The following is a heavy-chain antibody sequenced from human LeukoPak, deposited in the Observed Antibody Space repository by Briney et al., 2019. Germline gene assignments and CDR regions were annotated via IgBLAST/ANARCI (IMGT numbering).Heavy chain of an antibody. D-gene: IGHD5-18*01. CDR2: INHSGST. V-gene: IGHV4-34*01. CDR3: ARGGNRYSYGWSSWYYFDY. Sequence: SETLSLTCAVYGGSFSGYYWSCIRQPPGKGLEWIGEINHSGSTNYNPSLKSRVTISVDTSKNQFSLKLSSVTAADTAVYYCARGGNRYSYGWSSWYYFDYWGQGTLVTVSS. J-gene: IGHJ4*02. CDR1: GGSFSGYY.